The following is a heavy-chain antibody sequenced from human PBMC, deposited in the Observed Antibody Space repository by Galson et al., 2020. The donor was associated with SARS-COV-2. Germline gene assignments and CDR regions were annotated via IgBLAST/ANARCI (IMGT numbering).Heavy chain of an antibody. D-gene: IGHD5-12*01. CDR1: GYTFTSYC. Sequence: ASVKVSCKASGYTFTSYCVHWVRQAPGQGLEWMAIINPSGGSTSYAQKFQGRVTMTRDTSTSTVYMELSSLRSEDTAVYYCARGGDIVATTGYYVDVWGKGTTVIVSS. V-gene: IGHV1-46*01. J-gene: IGHJ6*03. CDR3: ARGGDIVATTGYYVDV. CDR2: INPSGGST.